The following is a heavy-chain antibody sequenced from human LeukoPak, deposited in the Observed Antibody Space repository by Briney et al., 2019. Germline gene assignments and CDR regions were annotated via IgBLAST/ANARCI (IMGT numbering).Heavy chain of an antibody. Sequence: GSSVKVSCKASGGTFSSYAISWVRQAPGQGLEWMGGIIPIFGTANYAQKFQGRVTITADESTSTAYMELSSLRSEDTAVYYCARDGPYTIFAAGGYFDYWGQGTLVTASS. D-gene: IGHD3-9*01. CDR2: IIPIFGTA. CDR1: GGTFSSYA. V-gene: IGHV1-69*01. CDR3: ARDGPYTIFAAGGYFDY. J-gene: IGHJ4*02.